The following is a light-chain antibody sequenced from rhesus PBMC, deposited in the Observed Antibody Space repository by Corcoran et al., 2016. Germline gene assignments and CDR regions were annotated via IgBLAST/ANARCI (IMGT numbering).Light chain of an antibody. CDR2: KAS. V-gene: IGKV1-25*01. Sequence: DIQMTQSPSSLSASVGDTVTITCRASQGISSYLAWYQQKPGKAPKLLIYKASTLQRGDPSRFSGSGSGTDFTLTISSLQPEDFATYYWQQHNSYTLTFGGGTKVEIK. J-gene: IGKJ4*01. CDR1: QGISSY. CDR3: QQHNSYTLT.